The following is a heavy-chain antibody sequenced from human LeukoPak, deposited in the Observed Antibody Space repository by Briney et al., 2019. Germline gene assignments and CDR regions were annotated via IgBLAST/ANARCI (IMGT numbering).Heavy chain of an antibody. Sequence: ASVKVSCKESGYTFTSYYMHWVRQAPGQGLEWMGIINPSGGSTSYAQKFQGRVTMTRDTSTSTVYMELSSLRSEDTAVYYCARDFGDSSGYYVGGFDYWGQGTLVTVSS. CDR2: INPSGGST. D-gene: IGHD3-22*01. CDR1: GYTFTSYY. V-gene: IGHV1-46*01. CDR3: ARDFGDSSGYYVGGFDY. J-gene: IGHJ4*02.